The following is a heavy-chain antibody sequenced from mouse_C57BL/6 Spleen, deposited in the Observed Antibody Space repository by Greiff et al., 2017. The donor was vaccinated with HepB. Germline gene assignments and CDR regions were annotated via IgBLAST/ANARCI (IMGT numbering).Heavy chain of an antibody. CDR2: ISSGSSTI. J-gene: IGHJ3*01. Sequence: EVQLQQSGGGLVKPGGSLKLSCAASGFTFSDYGMHWVRQAPEKGLEWVAYISSGSSTIYYADTVKGRFTISRDNAKNTLFLQMTSLRSEDTAMYYCARQDGSSPFAYWGQGTLVTVSA. V-gene: IGHV5-17*01. CDR3: ARQDGSSPFAY. D-gene: IGHD1-1*01. CDR1: GFTFSDYG.